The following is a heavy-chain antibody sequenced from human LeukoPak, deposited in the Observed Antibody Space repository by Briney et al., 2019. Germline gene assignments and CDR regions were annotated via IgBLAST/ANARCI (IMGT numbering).Heavy chain of an antibody. D-gene: IGHD3-22*01. CDR3: ASHYYDSSGYLRGDAFDI. J-gene: IGHJ3*02. CDR1: GGSISSYY. Sequence: SETLSLTCTASGGSISSYYWSWIRQPPGKGLEWIGYIYYSGSTNYNPPLKSRVTISVDTSKNQFSLKLSSVTAADTAVYYCASHYYDSSGYLRGDAFDIWGQGTMVTVSS. V-gene: IGHV4-59*08. CDR2: IYYSGST.